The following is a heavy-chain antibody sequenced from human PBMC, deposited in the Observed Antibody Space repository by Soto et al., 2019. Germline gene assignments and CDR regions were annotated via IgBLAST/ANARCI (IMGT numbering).Heavy chain of an antibody. Sequence: GSLRLSCAASGFTFSSYGMHWVRQAPGKGLEWVAVIWYDGSNKYYADSVKGRFTISRDNSKNTLYLQMNSLRAEDTAVYYCARDLASAIYYYYGMDVWGQGTTVTVSS. J-gene: IGHJ6*02. CDR2: IWYDGSNK. D-gene: IGHD5-18*01. V-gene: IGHV3-33*01. CDR3: ARDLASAIYYYYGMDV. CDR1: GFTFSSYG.